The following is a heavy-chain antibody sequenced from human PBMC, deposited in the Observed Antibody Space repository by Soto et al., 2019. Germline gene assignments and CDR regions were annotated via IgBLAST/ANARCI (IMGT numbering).Heavy chain of an antibody. CDR1: GGSISSGGYF. CDR3: AREPSI. CDR2: IDYSGDT. Sequence: QVQLQESGPGLVKPSQTLSLTCTVSGGSISSGGYFWTWIRQHPGKGLEWIVYIDYSGDTNYNSSLESRVNISVATSKNQCPLKLSSVTAADTAVHYCAREPSIWGQGTLVTVSS. J-gene: IGHJ4*02. V-gene: IGHV4-31*03.